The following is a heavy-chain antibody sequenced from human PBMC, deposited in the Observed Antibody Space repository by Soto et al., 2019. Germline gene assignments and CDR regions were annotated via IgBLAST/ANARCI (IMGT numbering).Heavy chain of an antibody. J-gene: IGHJ6*03. V-gene: IGHV4-39*01. Sequence: SETLSLTCTVSGGSISSSSYYWGWIRQPPRKGLEWIGSIYYSGSTYYNPSLKSRVTISVDTSKNQFSLKLSSVTAADTAVYYCAGAPGSSSGHYYYYYYYMDVWGKGTTVTVSS. CDR1: GGSISSSSYY. CDR2: IYYSGST. CDR3: AGAPGSSSGHYYYYYYYMDV. D-gene: IGHD6-6*01.